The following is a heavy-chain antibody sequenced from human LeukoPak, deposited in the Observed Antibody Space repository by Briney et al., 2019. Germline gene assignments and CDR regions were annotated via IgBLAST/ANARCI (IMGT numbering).Heavy chain of an antibody. J-gene: IGHJ5*02. CDR3: AREYAYYDFWSGPGGWFDP. CDR2: IYPGDSDT. V-gene: IGHV5-51*01. Sequence: GESLKISCKGSGYSFTSYWIGWVRQMPGKGLEWMAIIYPGDSDTRYSPSFQGQVTISADKSSSTAYLQWSSLKASDTAMYYCAREYAYYDFWSGPGGWFDPWGQGTLVTVSS. CDR1: GYSFTSYW. D-gene: IGHD3-3*01.